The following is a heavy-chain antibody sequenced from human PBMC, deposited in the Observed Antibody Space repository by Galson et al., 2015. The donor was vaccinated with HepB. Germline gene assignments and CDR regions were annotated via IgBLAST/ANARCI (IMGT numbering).Heavy chain of an antibody. CDR3: ARWYSSGWYPGWFDP. CDR1: GYTFTGYY. J-gene: IGHJ5*02. V-gene: IGHV1-2*06. Sequence: SVKVSCKASGYTFTGYYMHWVRQAPGQGLEWMGRINPNSGGTNYAQKFQGRVTMTRDTSISTAYMELSRLRSDDTAVYYCARWYSSGWYPGWFDPWGQGTLVTVSS. CDR2: INPNSGGT. D-gene: IGHD6-19*01.